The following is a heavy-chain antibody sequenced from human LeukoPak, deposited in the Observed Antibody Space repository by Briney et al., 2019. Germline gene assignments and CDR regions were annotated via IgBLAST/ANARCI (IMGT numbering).Heavy chain of an antibody. D-gene: IGHD6-13*01. CDR3: ARPSSSWYLSYYYYGMDV. V-gene: IGHV3-48*03. Sequence: PGGSLRLSCAASGFTFSSYVMKWVRQAPGKGREWVSYISSSGSTIYYADSVKGRFTISRDNAKNSLYLQMNSLRAEDTAIYYCARPSSSWYLSYYYYGMDVWGQGTTVTVSS. J-gene: IGHJ6*02. CDR2: ISSSGSTI. CDR1: GFTFSSYV.